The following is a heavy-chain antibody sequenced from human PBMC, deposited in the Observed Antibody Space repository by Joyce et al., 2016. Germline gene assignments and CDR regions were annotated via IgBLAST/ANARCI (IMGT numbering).Heavy chain of an antibody. Sequence: EVQLVESGGDLIQPGGSLRLSCAASGFTVSSNYMSWVRQAPGKGLEWVSLSYSGGGTYYADSVKGRFTISRDNSKNTLYLQMNSLRAEDTAIYYCARGWWRYCSGGSCPLDSWGQGTLVTVSS. CDR2: SYSGGGT. V-gene: IGHV3-53*01. D-gene: IGHD2-15*01. CDR1: GFTVSSNY. CDR3: ARGWWRYCSGGSCPLDS. J-gene: IGHJ4*02.